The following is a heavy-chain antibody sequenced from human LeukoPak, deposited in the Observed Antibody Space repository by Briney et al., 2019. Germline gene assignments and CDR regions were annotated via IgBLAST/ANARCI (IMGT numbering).Heavy chain of an antibody. V-gene: IGHV4-39*02. CDR3: ARERITVTSQGMDV. D-gene: IGHD4-11*01. J-gene: IGHJ6*02. CDR1: GGSISSSSYY. Sequence: SETLSLTCTVSGGSISSSSYYWGWIRQPPGKGLEWIGSIYYSGSTYYNPSLKRRVTISVDTSKNQFSLKLSSVTAPDTAVYYCARERITVTSQGMDVWGQGTTVTVSS. CDR2: IYYSGST.